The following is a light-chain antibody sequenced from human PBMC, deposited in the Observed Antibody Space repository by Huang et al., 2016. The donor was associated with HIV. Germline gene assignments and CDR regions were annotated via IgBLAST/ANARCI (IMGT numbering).Light chain of an antibody. Sequence: EIVMTQSPATLSVSPGERATLSCRASQSVSSNLAWYPQKPGQAPRLLIYGASTRATGIPARFSALGSGTEFTLTISSLQSEDFAVYYCQQYNNWPPMYTFGQGTNLEIK. CDR1: QSVSSN. J-gene: IGKJ2*01. V-gene: IGKV3-15*01. CDR3: QQYNNWPPMYT. CDR2: GAS.